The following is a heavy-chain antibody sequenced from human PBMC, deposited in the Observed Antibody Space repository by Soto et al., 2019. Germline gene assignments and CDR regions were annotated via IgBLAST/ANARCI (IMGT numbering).Heavy chain of an antibody. D-gene: IGHD3-22*01. CDR3: AKDWYYYDSSGYYEPSFDY. J-gene: IGHJ4*02. Sequence: GSLRLSCAASGFTFSSYAMSWVRQAPWKGLEWVSAISGSGGSTYYADSVKGRFTISRDNSKNTLYLQMNSLRAEDTAVYYCAKDWYYYDSSGYYEPSFDYWGQGTLVTVSS. CDR1: GFTFSSYA. CDR2: ISGSGGST. V-gene: IGHV3-23*01.